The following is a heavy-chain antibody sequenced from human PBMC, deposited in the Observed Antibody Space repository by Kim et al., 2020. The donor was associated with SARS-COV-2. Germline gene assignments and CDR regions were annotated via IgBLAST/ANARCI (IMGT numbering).Heavy chain of an antibody. V-gene: IGHV5-51*01. D-gene: IGHD3-22*01. J-gene: IGHJ5*02. CDR3: ARHDRAFRPGWFDP. Sequence: PSFQGQVTISADKSISTAYLQWSSLKASDTAMYYCARHDRAFRPGWFDPWGQGTLVTVSS.